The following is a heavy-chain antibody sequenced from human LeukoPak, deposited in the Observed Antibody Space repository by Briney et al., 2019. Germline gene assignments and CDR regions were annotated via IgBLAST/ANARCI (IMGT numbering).Heavy chain of an antibody. Sequence: GGSLRLSCAASGFTFSSYGMHRVRQAPGKGLEWVAFIRYDGSNKYYADSVKGRFTISRDNSKNTLYLQMNSLRAEDTAVYYCAKDIYEGYYDYVWGSYRYTGGIDYWGQGTLVTVSS. CDR1: GFTFSSYG. CDR3: AKDIYEGYYDYVWGSYRYTGGIDY. J-gene: IGHJ4*02. CDR2: IRYDGSNK. D-gene: IGHD3-16*02. V-gene: IGHV3-30*02.